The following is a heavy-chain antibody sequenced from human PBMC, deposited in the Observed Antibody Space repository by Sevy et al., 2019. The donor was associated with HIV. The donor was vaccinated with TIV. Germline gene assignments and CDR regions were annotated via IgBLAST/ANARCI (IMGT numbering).Heavy chain of an antibody. D-gene: IGHD4-17*01. CDR2: IKQDGNEK. CDR3: ARVDYGDYGDYYYYAMDV. V-gene: IGHV3-7*01. Sequence: GGSLRLSCAASGFTFSSYWMSWVRQAPGKGLEWVANIKQDGNEKYYVDFVKGRFTISRDNAKNSLYLQMNSLRAEDTAVYYCARVDYGDYGDYYYYAMDVWGRGTTVTVSS. J-gene: IGHJ6*02. CDR1: GFTFSSYW.